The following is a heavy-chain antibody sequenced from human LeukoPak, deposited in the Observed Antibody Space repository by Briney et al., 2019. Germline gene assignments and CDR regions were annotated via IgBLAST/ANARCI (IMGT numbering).Heavy chain of an antibody. D-gene: IGHD2-15*01. CDR2: INPNSGGT. V-gene: IGHV1-2*02. J-gene: IGHJ4*02. Sequence: GASVKVSCKASGYTFTGYYMHWVRQAPEQGLEWMGWINPNSGGTNYAQKFQGRVTMTRDTSISTAYMELSRLRSDDTAVYYCARVTRMVAATRTPFDYWGQGTLVTVSS. CDR1: GYTFTGYY. CDR3: ARVTRMVAATRTPFDY.